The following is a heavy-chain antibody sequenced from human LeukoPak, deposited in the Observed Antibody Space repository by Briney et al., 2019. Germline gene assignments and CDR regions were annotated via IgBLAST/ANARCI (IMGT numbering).Heavy chain of an antibody. J-gene: IGHJ6*02. CDR2: IYYSGST. Sequence: SETLSLTCTVSGGSISSYYWSWIRQPPGKGLEWIGYIYYSGSTNYNPSLKSRVTISVDTSTNQFSLQLSSVTAAATAVYYCAREMGTCAGKYYDFYGMDVWGQGTTVTVPS. V-gene: IGHV4-59*01. CDR1: GGSISSYY. CDR3: AREMGTCAGKYYDFYGMDV. D-gene: IGHD3-10*02.